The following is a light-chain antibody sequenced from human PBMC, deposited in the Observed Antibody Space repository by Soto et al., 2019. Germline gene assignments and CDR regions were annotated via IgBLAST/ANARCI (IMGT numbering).Light chain of an antibody. V-gene: IGKV3-15*01. Sequence: EIVITQSPATLSVSPGGRATLSCRASQSVTSDYLAWYQQQPGQAPRLLIYGAATRATGIPARFSGSGSGTEFTLTISSLQSEDFAVYYCQQYHNSPAFGQGTKVDIK. CDR1: QSVTSD. CDR3: QQYHNSPA. J-gene: IGKJ1*01. CDR2: GAA.